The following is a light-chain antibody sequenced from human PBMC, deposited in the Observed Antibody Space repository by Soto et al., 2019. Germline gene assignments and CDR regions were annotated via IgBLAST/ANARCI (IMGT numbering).Light chain of an antibody. Sequence: AIQMTQSPSSLSASVGDRVTITCRASQGIRNDLGWYQQKPGKAPKLLIYAASSLQSGVPSRFSGRGAGTDFTLTIRSLQPEDFATYYCLQDYHYPLTFGGGTTVEIQ. V-gene: IGKV1-6*01. CDR1: QGIRND. CDR2: AAS. CDR3: LQDYHYPLT. J-gene: IGKJ4*01.